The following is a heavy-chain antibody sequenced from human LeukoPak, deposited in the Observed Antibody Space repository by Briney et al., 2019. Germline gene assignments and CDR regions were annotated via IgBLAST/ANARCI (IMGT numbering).Heavy chain of an antibody. V-gene: IGHV4-30-4*08. CDR2: IYNSGST. CDR1: GGSISSGDYY. Sequence: SETLSLTCTVSGGSISSGDYYWSWIRQPPGKGLEWIGYIYNSGSTYYNPSLKSRVTISVDTSKNQFSLKLSSVTAADTAVYYCARGTVTGAFDIWGQGTMVTVSS. CDR3: ARGTVTGAFDI. J-gene: IGHJ3*02. D-gene: IGHD4-17*01.